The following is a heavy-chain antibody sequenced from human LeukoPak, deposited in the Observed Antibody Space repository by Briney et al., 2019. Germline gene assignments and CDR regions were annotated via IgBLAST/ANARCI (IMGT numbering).Heavy chain of an antibody. CDR1: GGSISSYY. CDR3: ARDPAAAYFDY. J-gene: IGHJ4*02. CDR2: IYYSGST. Sequence: PSETLSLTCTVSGGSISSYYWSWIRQPPGKGLEWIGYIYYSGSTNYNPSLKSRVTISVDTSKNQFSPKLSSVTAADTAVYYCARDPAAAYFDYWGQGTLVTVSS. D-gene: IGHD6-13*01. V-gene: IGHV4-59*01.